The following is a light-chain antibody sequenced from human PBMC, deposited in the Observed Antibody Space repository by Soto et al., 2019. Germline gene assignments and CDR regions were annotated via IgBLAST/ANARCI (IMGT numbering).Light chain of an antibody. Sequence: QSALTQPASVSGSPGQSITISCTGTSSDVGNYNYVSWYQQHPGKAPKVMIYEVSNRPSGISNRFSGSKSGNTASLTISGLQAEDEADYYCTSYTTISTLYVFGSGTKLTVL. CDR1: SSDVGNYNY. V-gene: IGLV2-14*01. CDR2: EVS. CDR3: TSYTTISTLYV. J-gene: IGLJ1*01.